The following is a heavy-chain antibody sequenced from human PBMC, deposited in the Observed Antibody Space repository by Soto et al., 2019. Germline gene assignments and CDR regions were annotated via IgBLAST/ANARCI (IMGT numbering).Heavy chain of an antibody. Sequence: GESLKISCAASGFIVSNNYMCWVRQAPGKGLEWVSILYSGGTTYYADSVKGRFTFSRDNSENTVFLQMNNLRVEDTAVYYCVRDRGGSYWLDTWGQGTLVTVSS. CDR1: GFIVSNNY. CDR2: LYSGGTT. CDR3: VRDRGGSYWLDT. J-gene: IGHJ5*02. V-gene: IGHV3-53*01. D-gene: IGHD2-15*01.